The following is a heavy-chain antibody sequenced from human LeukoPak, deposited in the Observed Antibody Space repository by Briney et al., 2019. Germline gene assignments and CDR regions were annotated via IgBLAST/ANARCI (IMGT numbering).Heavy chain of an antibody. V-gene: IGHV3-15*01. CDR2: IKSKTDGETT. Sequence: SGGSLRLSCVDSGFTFTNAWMSWVRQAPGKGREWIGRIKSKTDGETTSYAEPVRGRFTISRDDSKNTLYLQMNSLKTEDTAVYYCTTEGYDYVWGSYRYLAYFDYWGQGTLVTVSS. D-gene: IGHD3-16*02. J-gene: IGHJ4*02. CDR1: GFTFTNAW. CDR3: TTEGYDYVWGSYRYLAYFDY.